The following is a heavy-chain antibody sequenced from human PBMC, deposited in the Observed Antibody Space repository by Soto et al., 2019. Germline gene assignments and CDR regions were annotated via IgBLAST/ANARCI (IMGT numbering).Heavy chain of an antibody. CDR3: AADSPESNGWLDY. Sequence: EVQLVESGGGLVQPGGSLRLSCAASGFIFNYSWMNWVRQAPGKGLEGVARIKSNNDGGTIDYAASVRGRFTISRDDSKNTLYLQMNALKTEDTAVYYCAADSPESNGWLDYWGQGTLVTVSS. D-gene: IGHD6-19*01. CDR1: GFIFNYSW. J-gene: IGHJ4*02. CDR2: IKSNNDGGTI. V-gene: IGHV3-15*07.